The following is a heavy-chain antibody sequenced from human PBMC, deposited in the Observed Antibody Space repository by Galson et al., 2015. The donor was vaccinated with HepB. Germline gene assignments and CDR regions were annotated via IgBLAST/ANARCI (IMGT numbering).Heavy chain of an antibody. D-gene: IGHD2/OR15-2a*01. J-gene: IGHJ4*02. Sequence: SLRLSCAAAGFNLYDHYMSWFRQAPGKGMEWISFISASGRTIYTADSVKGRFVCSRDNTKNSLYLQMDSLRVEDTALYFCARWEVRNIKGFDRWGPGTLVTVSS. V-gene: IGHV3-11*01. CDR3: ARWEVRNIKGFDR. CDR2: ISASGRTI. CDR1: GFNLYDHY.